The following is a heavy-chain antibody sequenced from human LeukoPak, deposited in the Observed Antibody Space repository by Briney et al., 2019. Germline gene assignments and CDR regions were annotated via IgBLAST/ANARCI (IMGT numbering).Heavy chain of an antibody. V-gene: IGHV3-43*02. CDR3: AEDTLYDSSGYSTPV. CDR1: GFTFDDYA. D-gene: IGHD3-22*01. CDR2: ISGDGGST. J-gene: IGHJ1*01. Sequence: GGSLRLSCAASGFTFDDYAMHWVRQAPGKGLEWVSLISGDGGSTYYADSVKGRFTISRDNSKNSLYLQMNSLRTEDTALYYCAEDTLYDSSGYSTPVWGQGTLVTVSS.